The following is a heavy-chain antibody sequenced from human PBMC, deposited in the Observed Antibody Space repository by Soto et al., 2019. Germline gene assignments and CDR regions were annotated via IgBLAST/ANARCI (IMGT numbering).Heavy chain of an antibody. J-gene: IGHJ4*02. CDR1: GFTFSSYG. Sequence: PGGSLRLSCAASGFTFSSYGMHWVRQAPGKGLEWASLISNSSSNLYYADSVKGRFTISRDNAKNTLYLQMSSLRAEDTALYYCARHGGTPDLYFDYWGQGTPVTVSS. CDR2: ISNSSSNL. D-gene: IGHD3-16*01. CDR3: ARHGGTPDLYFDY. V-gene: IGHV3-21*04.